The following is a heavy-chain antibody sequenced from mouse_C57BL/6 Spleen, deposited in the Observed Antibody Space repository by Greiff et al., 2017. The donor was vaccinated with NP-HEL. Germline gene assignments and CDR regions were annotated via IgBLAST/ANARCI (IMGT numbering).Heavy chain of an antibody. Sequence: DVKLVESGGGLVKPGGSLKLSCAASGFTFSDYGMHWVRQAPEKGLEWVAYISSGSSTIYYADTVKGRFTISRDNAKNTLFLQMTSLRSEDTAMYYCVYDYDGYAMDYWGQGTSVTVSS. J-gene: IGHJ4*01. V-gene: IGHV5-17*01. CDR2: ISSGSSTI. D-gene: IGHD2-4*01. CDR3: VYDYDGYAMDY. CDR1: GFTFSDYG.